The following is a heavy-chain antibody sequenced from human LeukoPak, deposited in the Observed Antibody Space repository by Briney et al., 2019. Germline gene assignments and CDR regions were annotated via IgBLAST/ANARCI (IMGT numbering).Heavy chain of an antibody. CDR1: GGSISSGDYY. D-gene: IGHD3-22*01. CDR3: AREGDYDSSGYENEGNAFDI. V-gene: IGHV4-30-4*01. J-gene: IGHJ3*02. CDR2: IYYSGST. Sequence: SETLSLTCTVSGGSISSGDYYWRWIRQPPGKGLEWIGYIYYSGSTYYNPSLKSRVTISVDTSKNQFSLKLSSVTAADTAVYYCAREGDYDSSGYENEGNAFDIWGQGTMVTVSS.